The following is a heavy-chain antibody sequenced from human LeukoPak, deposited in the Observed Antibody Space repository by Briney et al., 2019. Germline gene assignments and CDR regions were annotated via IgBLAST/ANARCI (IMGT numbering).Heavy chain of an antibody. J-gene: IGHJ4*02. CDR1: GDSISSSNW. Sequence: KTSGTLSLTCAVSGDSISSSNWWSWVRQPPGKGLEWIGDIYHSGSTNYNPSLKSRVTISVDKSKNQFSLKLCSVTAADTAVYYCARDNRITGTAIDYWGQGTLVTVSS. D-gene: IGHD1-7*01. V-gene: IGHV4-4*02. CDR3: ARDNRITGTAIDY. CDR2: IYHSGST.